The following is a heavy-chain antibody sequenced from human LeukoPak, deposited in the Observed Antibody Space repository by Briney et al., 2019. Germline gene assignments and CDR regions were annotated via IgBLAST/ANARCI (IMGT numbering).Heavy chain of an antibody. CDR1: GFTFSTYT. V-gene: IGHV3-48*02. Sequence: GGSLRLSCAASGFTFSTYTMNWVRQAPGKGLEWVSTVSDSSDVHYSDSVEGRFTISRDNARNSLYLQMNSLRDEDTAVYYCARDGLHTAHFDYWGQGTLFTVSS. D-gene: IGHD5-18*01. J-gene: IGHJ4*02. CDR2: VSDSSDV. CDR3: ARDGLHTAHFDY.